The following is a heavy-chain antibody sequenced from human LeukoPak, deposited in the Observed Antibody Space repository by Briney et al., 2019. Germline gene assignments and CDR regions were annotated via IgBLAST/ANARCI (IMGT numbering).Heavy chain of an antibody. V-gene: IGHV3-30*02. D-gene: IGHD2-2*01. CDR1: GFTLSNFG. CDR2: IRHDGSNT. J-gene: IGHJ5*02. Sequence: PGGSLRLSCATFGFTLSNFGMHWVRQAPGKGLEWVAFIRHDGSNTYYADSVKGRFTISRDNSKNTLYLQLYSLRTDDTAVYYCAKDNPIEEVPGLGPGSWGQGTLVTVSS. CDR3: AKDNPIEEVPGLGPGS.